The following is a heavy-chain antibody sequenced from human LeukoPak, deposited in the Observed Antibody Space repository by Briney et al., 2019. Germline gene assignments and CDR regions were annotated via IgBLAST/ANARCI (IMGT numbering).Heavy chain of an antibody. CDR3: ARAKGGGGFDY. D-gene: IGHD3-16*01. CDR2: INPDSGGT. CDR1: GYTFTSYG. Sequence: ASVKVSCKASGYTFTSYGISWVRQAPGQGLEWMGWINPDSGGTNYAQKFQGRVTMTRDTSISTAYMELSTLRSDDTAVYYCARAKGGGGFDYWGQGTLVTVSS. J-gene: IGHJ4*02. V-gene: IGHV1-2*02.